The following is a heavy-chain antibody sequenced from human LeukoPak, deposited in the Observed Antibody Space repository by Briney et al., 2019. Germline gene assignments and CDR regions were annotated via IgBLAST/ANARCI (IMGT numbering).Heavy chain of an antibody. J-gene: IGHJ4*02. D-gene: IGHD3-9*01. Sequence: GGSLRLSCAASGFTFSSYAMSWVRQAPGKGLEWVSAISGSGGSTYYADSVKGRFTISRDNSKNTLYLQMNSLRAEDTAVYYRAKTPYYDILTGYYYFDYWGQGTLVTVSS. CDR2: ISGSGGST. CDR1: GFTFSSYA. CDR3: AKTPYYDILTGYYYFDY. V-gene: IGHV3-23*01.